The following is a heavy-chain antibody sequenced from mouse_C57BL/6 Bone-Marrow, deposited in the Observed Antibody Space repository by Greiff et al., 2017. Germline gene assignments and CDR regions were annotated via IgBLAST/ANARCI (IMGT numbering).Heavy chain of an antibody. CDR3: ARSGDYDLYWYFDV. CDR1: GYTFTSYW. D-gene: IGHD2-4*01. V-gene: IGHV1-64*01. CDR2: IHPNSGST. J-gene: IGHJ1*03. Sequence: VQLQQPGAELVKPGASVKLSCKASGYTFTSYWMHWVKQRPGQGLEWIGMIHPNSGSTNYNEKFKSKATLTVDKSSSTAYMQLSSLTSEDSAVYYCARSGDYDLYWYFDVWGTGITVTVSS.